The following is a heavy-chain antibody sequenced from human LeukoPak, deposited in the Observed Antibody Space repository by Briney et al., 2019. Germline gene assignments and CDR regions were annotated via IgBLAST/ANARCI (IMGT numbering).Heavy chain of an antibody. CDR2: ISYDGSNK. V-gene: IGHV3-30-3*01. CDR3: ARHSSGWYSFDY. CDR1: GFTFSSYA. J-gene: IGHJ4*02. D-gene: IGHD6-19*01. Sequence: GGSLRLSCAASGFTFSSYAMPWVRQAPGKGLEWVAVISYDGSNKYYADSVKGRFTISRDNSKNTLYLQMNSLRAEDTAVYYCARHSSGWYSFDYWGQGTLVTVSS.